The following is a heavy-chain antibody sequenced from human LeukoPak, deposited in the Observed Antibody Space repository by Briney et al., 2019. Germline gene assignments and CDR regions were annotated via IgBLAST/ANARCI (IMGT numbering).Heavy chain of an antibody. D-gene: IGHD4-17*01. Sequence: PSETLSLTCAVYGGSFSGYYWSWIRQPPGKGLEWIGEINHSGSTNYNPSLKSRVTISVDTSKNQFSLKLSSVTAADTAVYYCARGYGDYVYFDYWGQGTLVTVSS. J-gene: IGHJ4*02. V-gene: IGHV4-34*01. CDR1: GGSFSGYY. CDR2: INHSGST. CDR3: ARGYGDYVYFDY.